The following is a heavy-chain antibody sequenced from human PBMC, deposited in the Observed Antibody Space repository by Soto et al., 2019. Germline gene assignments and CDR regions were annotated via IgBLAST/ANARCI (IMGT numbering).Heavy chain of an antibody. CDR1: GGSISSSNW. V-gene: IGHV4-4*02. CDR3: ARRWGEGRVDY. J-gene: IGHJ4*02. D-gene: IGHD3-16*01. Sequence: QVQLQESGPGLVKPSGTLSLTCAVSGGSISSSNWWSWVRQPPGKGLQWIGEIYHSGSTNYIPSLQRRVPLSVDKSRNQFSLKMSSVTAADTAVYYCARRWGEGRVDYWGQGTLVSVSS. CDR2: IYHSGST.